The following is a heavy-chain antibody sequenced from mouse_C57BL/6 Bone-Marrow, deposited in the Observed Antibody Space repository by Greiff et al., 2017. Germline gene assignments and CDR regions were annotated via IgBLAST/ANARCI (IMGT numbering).Heavy chain of an antibody. J-gene: IGHJ2*01. V-gene: IGHV1-81*01. Sequence: QVQLQQSGAELARPGASVKLSCKASGYTFTSYGISWVKQRTGQGLEWIGEIYPRSGNTYYNEKFKGKATITADTSSNTAYLQLSSLTSEDTAVYYCTTGLRSYFDYWGQGTTLTVSS. CDR3: TTGLRSYFDY. CDR2: IYPRSGNT. CDR1: GYTFTSYG. D-gene: IGHD1-1*01.